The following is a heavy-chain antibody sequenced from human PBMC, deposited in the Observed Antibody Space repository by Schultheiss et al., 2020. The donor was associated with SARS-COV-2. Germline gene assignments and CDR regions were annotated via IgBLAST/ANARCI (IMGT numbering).Heavy chain of an antibody. Sequence: GGSLRLSCAASGFTVSSNYMSWVRQAPGKGLEWVSVIYSCGSTYYADSVKGRFTISRDNSKNTLYLQMNSLRAEDTAVYYCAVDGSTSPYYYYGMDVWGQGATVTGSS. CDR1: GFTVSSNY. D-gene: IGHD1-26*01. CDR3: AVDGSTSPYYYYGMDV. V-gene: IGHV3-66*03. J-gene: IGHJ6*02. CDR2: IYSCGST.